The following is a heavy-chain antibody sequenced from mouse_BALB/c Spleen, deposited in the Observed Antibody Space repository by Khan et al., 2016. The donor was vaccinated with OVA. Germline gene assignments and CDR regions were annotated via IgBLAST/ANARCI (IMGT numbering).Heavy chain of an antibody. CDR2: ISYSGNT. J-gene: IGHJ3*01. CDR1: GDSITRGY. Sequence: VQLKESGPSLVKPSQTLSLTCSVTGDSITRGYWNWIRKFPGNKLDYMGYISYSGNTYCNPSLKSRISITRDTSKNQYYLQLNSMTTEDTATYYCACELRGFAYWGQGTLVTVSA. CDR3: ACELRGFAY. V-gene: IGHV3-8*02. D-gene: IGHD1-1*01.